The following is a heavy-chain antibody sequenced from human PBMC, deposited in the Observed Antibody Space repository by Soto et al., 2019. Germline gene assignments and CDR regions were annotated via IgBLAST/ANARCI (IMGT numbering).Heavy chain of an antibody. Sequence: ASVKVSCKASGHAFTTYHMHWVRQAPGQGLEWMGMIDPSDGTTTYAQKLQGRVTMTRDTATSTVYMELSSLRSEDTAVYYCARDEVPDVQNDAFDIWGQGTMVTVSS. J-gene: IGHJ3*02. V-gene: IGHV1-46*04. CDR1: GHAFTTYH. CDR2: IDPSDGTT. CDR3: ARDEVPDVQNDAFDI.